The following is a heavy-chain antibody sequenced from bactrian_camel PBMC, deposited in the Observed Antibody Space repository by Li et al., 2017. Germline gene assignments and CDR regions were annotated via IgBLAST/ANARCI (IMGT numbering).Heavy chain of an antibody. D-gene: IGHD1*01. CDR2: IRRSGGET. J-gene: IGHJ6*01. CDR1: GHSRGSNC. CDR3: AADYAGAWRPVRGRYESRSGSCRSSPWSFALSF. Sequence: VQLVESGGGTAQAGRSLRLSCVVSGHSRGSNCVGWYRLPPGRAPAEREGIAAIRRSGGETWYADSVKGRFTISQDNAKNTVYLQMTSLQPEDTATYFCAADYAGAWRPVRGRYESRSGSCRSSPWSFALSFWGQGTQVTVS. V-gene: IGHV3-3*01.